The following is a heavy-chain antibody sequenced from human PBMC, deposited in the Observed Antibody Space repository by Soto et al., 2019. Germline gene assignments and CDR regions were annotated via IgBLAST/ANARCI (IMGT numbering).Heavy chain of an antibody. CDR2: IYYSGST. CDR1: GGSISSYY. D-gene: IGHD6-19*01. CDR3: ARAPRYSSGWTGIDY. V-gene: IGHV4-59*01. Sequence: SETLSLTCTVSGGSISSYYWSWIRQPPGKGLEWIGYIYYSGSTNYNPSLKSRVTISVDTSKNQFSLKLNSVTAADTAVYYCARAPRYSSGWTGIDYWGQGTLVTVSS. J-gene: IGHJ4*02.